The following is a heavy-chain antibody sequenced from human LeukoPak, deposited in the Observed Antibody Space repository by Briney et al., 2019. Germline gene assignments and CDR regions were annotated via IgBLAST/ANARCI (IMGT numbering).Heavy chain of an antibody. CDR2: ISGSGDST. D-gene: IGHD5-24*01. CDR3: AKDQFDGYNAFAY. CDR1: GFTSSSYA. Sequence: GGSLRLSCAASGFTSSSYAMSWVRQAPGKGLEWVSGISGSGDSTDYADSVKGRFTISRDDFKNTLYLQMNSLRAEDTAVYYCAKDQFDGYNAFAYWGQGTLVTVSS. V-gene: IGHV3-23*01. J-gene: IGHJ4*02.